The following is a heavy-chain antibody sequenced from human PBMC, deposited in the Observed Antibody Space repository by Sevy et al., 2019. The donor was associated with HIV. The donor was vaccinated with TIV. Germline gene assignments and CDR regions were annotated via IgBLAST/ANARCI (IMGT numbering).Heavy chain of an antibody. CDR2: ISSSSSYI. J-gene: IGHJ4*02. CDR3: ARDPPEYQLPYYFDY. D-gene: IGHD2-2*01. Sequence: GGSLRLSCAASGFTFSSYSMNWVRQAPGKGLEWVSSISSSSSYIYYADSVKGRFTISRDNAKNSLYLQMNSLRAEDTAVYYCARDPPEYQLPYYFDYWGQRTLVTVSS. CDR1: GFTFSSYS. V-gene: IGHV3-21*01.